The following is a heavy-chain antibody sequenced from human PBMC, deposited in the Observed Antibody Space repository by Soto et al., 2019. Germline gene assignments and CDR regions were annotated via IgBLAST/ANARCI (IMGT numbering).Heavy chain of an antibody. CDR1: GGSISSSNW. V-gene: IGHV4-4*02. CDR3: ARVSGSYYYGMDV. CDR2: IYHSGST. Sequence: QVQLQESGPGLVKPSGTLSLTCAVSGGSISSSNWWSWVRQPPGKGLEWIGEIYHSGSTNYNPSLKMRVTISLDQSKNQFSLKLSSVTAAATAVYYCARVSGSYYYGMDVWGQGITVTVSS. D-gene: IGHD1-26*01. J-gene: IGHJ6*02.